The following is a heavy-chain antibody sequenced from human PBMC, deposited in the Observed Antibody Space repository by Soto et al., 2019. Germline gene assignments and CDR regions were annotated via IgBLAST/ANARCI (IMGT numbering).Heavy chain of an antibody. Sequence: VQVLESGGGLVQPGGSLRLSCSVSGFAFDGFTMSWVRQAPGKGLEWVSSSSGSATRTYYGDSVKGRFTIARDNSKSTLYLAMNSLRVEDTADYYCARGGVGITGSFDFWGQGTLVAVSS. CDR2: SSGSATRT. CDR3: ARGGVGITGSFDF. D-gene: IGHD3-16*01. V-gene: IGHV3-23*01. CDR1: GFAFDGFT. J-gene: IGHJ4*02.